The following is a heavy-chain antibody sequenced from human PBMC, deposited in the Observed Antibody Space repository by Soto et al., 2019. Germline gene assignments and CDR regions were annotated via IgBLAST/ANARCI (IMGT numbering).Heavy chain of an antibody. CDR2: IYSGGST. CDR3: AREKETSYYYFMDV. J-gene: IGHJ6*03. Sequence: PGGSLRLSCAASGFTVSSNYMSWVRQAPGKGLEWVSVIYSGGSTYYADSVKGRFTISRDNSKNTLYLQMNSLRAEDTAVYYCAREKETSYYYFMDVWGKGTTVTVSS. CDR1: GFTVSSNY. V-gene: IGHV3-53*01.